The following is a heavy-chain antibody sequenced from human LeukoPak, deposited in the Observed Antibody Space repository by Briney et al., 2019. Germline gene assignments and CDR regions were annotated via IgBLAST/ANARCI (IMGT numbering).Heavy chain of an antibody. CDR1: GFAFDDYG. CDR3: ARDRHSGSYYEYDY. Sequence: NPGGSLRLSCAASGFAFDDYGMNWVRQAPGKGLEWVSSISSSSSYIYYADSVKGRFTISRDNAKNSLYLQMNSLRAEDTAVYYCARDRHSGSYYEYDYWGQGTLVTVSS. D-gene: IGHD1-26*01. J-gene: IGHJ4*02. V-gene: IGHV3-21*01. CDR2: ISSSSSYI.